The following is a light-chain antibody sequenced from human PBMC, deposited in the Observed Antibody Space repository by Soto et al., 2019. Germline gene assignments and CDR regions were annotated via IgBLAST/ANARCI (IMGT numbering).Light chain of an antibody. CDR2: EVS. Sequence: QSALTQPPSASGSPGQSVTISCTGTSSDVGDYNFVSWYQQHPGKPPKPIIYEVSKRPSGVPDRFSGSKSGNTASLTVSGLQAEDEADYFCSSYAGSNNFVFGGGTKLTVL. J-gene: IGLJ2*01. CDR3: SSYAGSNNFV. V-gene: IGLV2-8*01. CDR1: SSDVGDYNF.